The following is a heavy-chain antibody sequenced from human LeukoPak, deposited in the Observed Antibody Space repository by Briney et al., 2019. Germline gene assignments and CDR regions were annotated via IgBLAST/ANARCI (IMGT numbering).Heavy chain of an antibody. J-gene: IGHJ4*02. CDR3: ANILTWDSDRTDY. V-gene: IGHV4-39*07. D-gene: IGHD3-3*02. CDR1: GGSISSSSYY. Sequence: QASETLSLTCTVSGGSISSSSYYWGWIRQPPGKGLEWIGSIYYSGSTYYNPSLKSRVTISVDTSKNQFSLKLSSVTAADTAVYYCANILTWDSDRTDYWGQGTLVTVSS. CDR2: IYYSGST.